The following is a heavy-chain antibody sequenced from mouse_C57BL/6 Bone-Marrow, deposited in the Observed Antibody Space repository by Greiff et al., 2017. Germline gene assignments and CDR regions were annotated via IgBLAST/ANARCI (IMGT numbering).Heavy chain of an antibody. D-gene: IGHD2-5*01. CDR1: GFTFSSYA. V-gene: IGHV5-4*01. J-gene: IGHJ4*01. CDR2: ISDGGSYT. Sequence: EVHLVESGGGLVKPGGSLKLSCAASGFTFSSYAMSWVRQTPEKRLEWVATISDGGSYTYYPDNVKGRFTISRDNAKNNLYLQMSHLKSEDTAMFYCARGVAVYYSNSYAMDYWGQGTSVTVSS. CDR3: ARGVAVYYSNSYAMDY.